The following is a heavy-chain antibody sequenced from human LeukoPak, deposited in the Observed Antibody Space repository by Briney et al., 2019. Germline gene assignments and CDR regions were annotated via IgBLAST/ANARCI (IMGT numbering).Heavy chain of an antibody. CDR3: ASLRYFDWLDY. CDR2: IYYSGST. V-gene: IGHV4-39*01. Sequence: SETLSLTCTVSGGSISSSSYYWGWIRQPPGKGLEWIGSIYYSGSTYYNPSLKSRVTISVDTSKNQFSLKLSSVTAADTAVYYCASLRYFDWLDYWGQGTLVTVSS. J-gene: IGHJ4*02. CDR1: GGSISSSSYY. D-gene: IGHD3-9*01.